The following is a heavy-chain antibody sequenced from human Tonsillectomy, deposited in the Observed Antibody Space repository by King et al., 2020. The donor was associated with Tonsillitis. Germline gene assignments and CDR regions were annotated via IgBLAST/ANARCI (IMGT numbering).Heavy chain of an antibody. V-gene: IGHV4-59*01. CDR1: DGSISSYY. D-gene: IGHD6-19*01. CDR3: ARVPPVAGNKYYFDY. CDR2: IYYTGST. J-gene: IGHJ4*02. Sequence: VQLQESGPGLVKPSETLSLTCTVSDGSISSYYWSWIRRPPGKGLEWIGYIYYTGSTNYNPSLKSRVTISVDTSKNQISLNLTSETAADTAVYYCARVPPVAGNKYYFDYWGQGTLVTVSS.